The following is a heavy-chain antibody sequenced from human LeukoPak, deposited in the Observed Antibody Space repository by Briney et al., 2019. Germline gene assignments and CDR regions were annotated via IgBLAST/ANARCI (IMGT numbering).Heavy chain of an antibody. D-gene: IGHD3-3*01. Sequence: PGGSLRLSCAASGFTFSSYSMNWVRKAPGKGLEWVSSISSSSSYIYYADSVKGRFTISRDNAKNSLYLQMNSLRAEDTAVYYCARVHYDFWSGDRNDAFDIWGQGTMVTVSS. CDR3: ARVHYDFWSGDRNDAFDI. CDR2: ISSSSSYI. CDR1: GFTFSSYS. J-gene: IGHJ3*02. V-gene: IGHV3-21*01.